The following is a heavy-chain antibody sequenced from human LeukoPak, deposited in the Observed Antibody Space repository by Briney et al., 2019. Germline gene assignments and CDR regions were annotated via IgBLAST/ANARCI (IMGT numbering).Heavy chain of an antibody. J-gene: IGHJ3*02. CDR1: GFTFSSHA. CDR3: ATFKYPAAFDI. D-gene: IGHD2-2*01. V-gene: IGHV3-23*01. Sequence: PGGSLRLSCAASGFTFSSHAMCWVRQAPGRGLEWVSSIDISGDNAHYADSVKGRFTISRDNSKNSLYLEMNSLRAEDTAVYYCATFKYPAAFDIWGQGTMVTVSS. CDR2: IDISGDNA.